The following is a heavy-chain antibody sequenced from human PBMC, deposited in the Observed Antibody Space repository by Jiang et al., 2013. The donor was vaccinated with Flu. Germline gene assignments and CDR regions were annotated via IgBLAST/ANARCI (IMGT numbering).Heavy chain of an antibody. D-gene: IGHD3-22*01. V-gene: IGHV1-18*04. CDR2: ISANKGNT. CDR3: VRDDSAYYYDLGDYSYGMDV. J-gene: IGHJ6*02. Sequence: EVKKPGAAVKVSCKASGYTFTSYGINWVRQAPGQGLEWLGRISANKGNTKYARRIQGRVTMTTETSTTTAYMELKSLRSDDTAIYYCVRDDSAYYYDLGDYSYGMDVWGQGTTVTVSS. CDR1: GYTFTSYG.